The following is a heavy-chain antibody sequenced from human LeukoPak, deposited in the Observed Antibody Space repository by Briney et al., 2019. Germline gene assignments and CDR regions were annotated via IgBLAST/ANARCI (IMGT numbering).Heavy chain of an antibody. Sequence: AGGSLRLSCAASGFTFSSYWMSWVRQAPGKGLEWVANVKQDGSEKYYVDSVKGRFTISRDNAKNSLYLQMNSLRDEDTGVYYCAKGLRTGVGPYMGYHYYMDVWGKGATVTVSS. D-gene: IGHD3-16*01. CDR3: AKGLRTGVGPYMGYHYYMDV. CDR1: GFTFSSYW. J-gene: IGHJ6*03. V-gene: IGHV3-7*03. CDR2: VKQDGSEK.